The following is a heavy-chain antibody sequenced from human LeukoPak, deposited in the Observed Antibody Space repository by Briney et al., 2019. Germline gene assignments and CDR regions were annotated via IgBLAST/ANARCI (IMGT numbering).Heavy chain of an antibody. CDR3: AIVGADILTGYYINDAFDI. J-gene: IGHJ3*02. D-gene: IGHD3-9*01. V-gene: IGHV1-2*02. CDR2: INPNTGGT. CDR1: GYTFTGYY. Sequence: ASVKVSCKASGYTFTGYYMHWVRQAPGQGLEWMGWINPNTGGTNYAQKFQGRVTMTRDTSISTAYMELSRLRSDDTAMYYCAIVGADILTGYYINDAFDIWGQGTMVTVSS.